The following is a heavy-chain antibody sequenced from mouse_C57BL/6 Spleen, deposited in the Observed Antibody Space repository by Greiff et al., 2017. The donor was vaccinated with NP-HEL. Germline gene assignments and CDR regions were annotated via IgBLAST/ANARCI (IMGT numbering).Heavy chain of an antibody. Sequence: DVHLVESGGGLVKPGGSLKLSCAASGFTFSSYTMSWVRQTPEKRLEWVATISGGGGNTYYPDSVKGRFTISRDNAKNTLYLQMSSLRSEDTALYYCARPPHYGSAWFAYWGQGTLVTVSA. CDR3: ARPPHYGSAWFAY. D-gene: IGHD2-2*01. V-gene: IGHV5-9*01. J-gene: IGHJ3*01. CDR1: GFTFSSYT. CDR2: ISGGGGNT.